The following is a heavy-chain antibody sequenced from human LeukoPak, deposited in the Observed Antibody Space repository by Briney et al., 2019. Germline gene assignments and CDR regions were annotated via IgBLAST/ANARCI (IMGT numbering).Heavy chain of an antibody. J-gene: IGHJ3*01. CDR2: IYSGGSST. CDR1: GFTVSSNY. D-gene: IGHD4-17*01. Sequence: EPGGSLRLSCAASGFTVSSNYLSWVRQAPGKGLEWVSVIYSGGSSTSYADSVKGRFTIPRDNSKNTLYLQMNSLRAEDTAVYYCATRGTVTTLYDAFDVRGLGTMVTVSS. CDR3: ATRGTVTTLYDAFDV. V-gene: IGHV3-66*01.